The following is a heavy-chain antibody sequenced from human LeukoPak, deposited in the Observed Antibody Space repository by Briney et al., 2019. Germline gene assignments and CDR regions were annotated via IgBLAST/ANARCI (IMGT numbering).Heavy chain of an antibody. D-gene: IGHD4-11*01. CDR1: GYTFTDYF. J-gene: IGHJ6*03. V-gene: IGHV1-2*02. Sequence: GASVKVSCKASGYTFTDYFLHWVRQAPGQGLEWMGWINPNSGGTNYAQKFQGRVTMTRDTSISTAYMDLSRLRSDDTAVYFCARGRLPIYYYYMDVWGKGTTATVSS. CDR3: ARGRLPIYYYYMDV. CDR2: INPNSGGT.